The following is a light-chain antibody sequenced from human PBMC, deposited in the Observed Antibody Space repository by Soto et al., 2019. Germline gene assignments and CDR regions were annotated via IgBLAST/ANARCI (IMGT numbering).Light chain of an antibody. CDR2: GAS. Sequence: EVVLTQSPDTLSLPPGERATLSCRASQSVSSNLAWYQQKPGQAPRLLIYGASNRATGIPDRFSGSGSGTDFTLTISRLEPEDFAVYYCQQYGSSGTFGQGTKVDI. CDR1: QSVSSN. CDR3: QQYGSSGT. V-gene: IGKV3-20*01. J-gene: IGKJ1*01.